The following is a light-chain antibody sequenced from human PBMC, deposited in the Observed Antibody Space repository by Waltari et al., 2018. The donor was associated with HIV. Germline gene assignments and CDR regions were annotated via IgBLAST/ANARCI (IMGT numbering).Light chain of an antibody. Sequence: EIMLTQSPATLSLSPGEGATLSCRASQSVTTYLAWFQQKPGQPPRLLIFDASSRATGVPARFSGSGSGTDFSLTISSLEPEDFAIYYCQARHSWPPLFTFGPGTKVEMK. CDR2: DAS. J-gene: IGKJ3*01. CDR3: QARHSWPPLFT. V-gene: IGKV3-11*01. CDR1: QSVTTY.